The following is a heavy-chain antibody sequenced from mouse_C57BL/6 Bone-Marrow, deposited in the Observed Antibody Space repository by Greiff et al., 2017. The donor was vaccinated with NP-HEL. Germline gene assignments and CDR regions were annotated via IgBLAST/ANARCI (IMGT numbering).Heavy chain of an antibody. CDR3: ARRCYGSSCWYFDV. D-gene: IGHD1-1*01. V-gene: IGHV1-81*01. CDR1: GYTFKSYG. CDR2: IYPRSGNT. Sequence: QVQLQQSGAELARPGASVKLSCKASGYTFKSYGISWVKQRTGQGLEWIGEIYPRSGNTYYNEKFKGKATLTADKSSSTAYMELRSLTSEDSAVYFCARRCYGSSCWYFDVWGTGTTVTVSS. J-gene: IGHJ1*03.